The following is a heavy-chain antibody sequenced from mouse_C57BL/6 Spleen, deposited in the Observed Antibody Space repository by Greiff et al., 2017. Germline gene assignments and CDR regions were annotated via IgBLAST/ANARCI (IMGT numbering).Heavy chain of an antibody. CDR2: IRSKSSNYAT. J-gene: IGHJ1*03. CDR3: VREGSYGYFDV. CDR1: GFTFNTYA. Sequence: EVQLVESGGGLVQPKGSLKLSCAASGFTFNTYAMRWVRQAPGKGFEWVARIRSKSSNYATYYADSVKDRFTISRDDSQSMLYLQMNNLKAEDTAMYYCVREGSYGYFDVWGTGTTVTVSS. D-gene: IGHD1-1*01. V-gene: IGHV10-3*01.